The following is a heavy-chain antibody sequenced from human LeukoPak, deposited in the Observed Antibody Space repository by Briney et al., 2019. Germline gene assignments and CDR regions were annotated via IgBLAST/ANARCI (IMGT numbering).Heavy chain of an antibody. J-gene: IGHJ4*02. V-gene: IGHV1-46*01. CDR3: ARSTAMGLQTRLFDY. CDR1: GYTFTSYY. D-gene: IGHD5-18*01. Sequence: ASVKVSCKASGYTFTSYYMHWVRQAPGQGLEWMGIINPSGGSTSYAQKFQGRVTMTRDTSTSTVYMELSSLRSEDTAVYYCARSTAMGLQTRLFDYWGQGTLVTVSS. CDR2: INPSGGST.